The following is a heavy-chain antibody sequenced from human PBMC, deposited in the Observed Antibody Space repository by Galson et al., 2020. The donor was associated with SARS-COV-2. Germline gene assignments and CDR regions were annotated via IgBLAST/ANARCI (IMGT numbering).Heavy chain of an antibody. V-gene: IGHV4-59*08. CDR1: GGSISSYY. Sequence: ETSETLSLTCTVSGGSISSYYWSWIRQPPGKGLEWIGYIYYSGSTNYNPSLKSRVTISVDTSKNQFSLKLSSVTAADTAVYYCARLGSGWYGDFGILGYWGQGTLVTVSS. CDR2: IYYSGST. J-gene: IGHJ4*02. CDR3: ARLGSGWYGDFGILGY. D-gene: IGHD6-19*01.